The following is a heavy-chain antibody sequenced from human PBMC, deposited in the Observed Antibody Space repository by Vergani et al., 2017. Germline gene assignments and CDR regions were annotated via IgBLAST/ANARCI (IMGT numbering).Heavy chain of an antibody. CDR2: ISSSSSYI. CDR3: AREEYSSSSRCVDY. V-gene: IGHV3-21*01. J-gene: IGHJ4*02. CDR1: GFTFSSYS. D-gene: IGHD6-6*01. Sequence: EVQLVESGGGLVKPGGSLRLSCAASGFTFSSYSMNWVRQAPGKGLEWVSSISSSSSYIYYADSVKGRFTISRDNAKNSLYLQMNSRRAEDTAVYYCAREEYSSSSRCVDYWGQGTLVTVSS.